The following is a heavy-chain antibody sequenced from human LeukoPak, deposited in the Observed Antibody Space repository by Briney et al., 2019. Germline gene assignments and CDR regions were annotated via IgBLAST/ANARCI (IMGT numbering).Heavy chain of an antibody. D-gene: IGHD6-19*01. CDR1: GFTFSSYW. CDR3: ARSSSGWAYLDY. CDR2: ISSDGSST. J-gene: IGHJ4*02. Sequence: GGSLRLSCAASGFTFSSYWMHWVRQAPGKGLVWVSRISSDGSSTSYADSVKGRFTISRDNAKNTLYLQRNSLRAEDTSVYYCARSSSGWAYLDYWGQGKLVTVSS. V-gene: IGHV3-74*01.